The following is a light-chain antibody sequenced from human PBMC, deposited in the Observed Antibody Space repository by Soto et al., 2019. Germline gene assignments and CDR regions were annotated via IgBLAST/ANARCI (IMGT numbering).Light chain of an antibody. CDR3: CSYAGSRTWV. Sequence: QSALSQPPSASGSPGQSVTISCTGSSSDVGGYNFVSWYQHLPGKAPKLMIYEVIQRPSGLSNRFSGSKSGNTASLTISGLQAEDEADYYCCSYAGSRTWVFGGGTKVTVL. V-gene: IGLV2-23*02. CDR1: SSDVGGYNF. J-gene: IGLJ2*01. CDR2: EVI.